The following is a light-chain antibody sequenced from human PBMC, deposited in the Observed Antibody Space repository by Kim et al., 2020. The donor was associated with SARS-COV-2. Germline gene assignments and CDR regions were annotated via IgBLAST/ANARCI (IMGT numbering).Light chain of an antibody. CDR1: RSVCSHF. CDR3: QQYGIAPPYT. V-gene: IGKV3-20*01. CDR2: SVS. Sequence: PGACSPSSSRPSRSVCSHFLAWCHQQPGPAPRLLIYSVSNRATGSPDRFSGSGSGTDFTLTISRLEPEDFAVYYCQQYGIAPPYTFGQGTKLEI. J-gene: IGKJ2*01.